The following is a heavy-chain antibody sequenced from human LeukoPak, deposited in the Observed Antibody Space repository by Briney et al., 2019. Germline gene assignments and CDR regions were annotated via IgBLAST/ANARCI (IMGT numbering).Heavy chain of an antibody. J-gene: IGHJ5*02. Sequence: PGGSLRLSCAASGFTFSSYAMHWVRQAPGKGLEWVAVISYDGSNKYYADSVKGRFTISRDNSKNTLYQQMNSLRAEDTAVYYCARDVRIAAAGKGDRNWFDPWGQGTLVTVSS. CDR1: GFTFSSYA. V-gene: IGHV3-30*04. D-gene: IGHD6-13*01. CDR3: ARDVRIAAAGKGDRNWFDP. CDR2: ISYDGSNK.